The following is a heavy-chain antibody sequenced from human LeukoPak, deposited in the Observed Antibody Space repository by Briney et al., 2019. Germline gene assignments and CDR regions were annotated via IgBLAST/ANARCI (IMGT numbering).Heavy chain of an antibody. Sequence: SVKVSCKASGGTFSSYAISWVRRAPGQGLEWMGRIIPILGIANYAQKFQGRVTITADKSTSTAYMELSSLRSEDTAVYYCATLIAAALRDYWGQGTLVTVSS. J-gene: IGHJ4*02. CDR2: IIPILGIA. V-gene: IGHV1-69*04. CDR3: ATLIAAALRDY. D-gene: IGHD6-13*01. CDR1: GGTFSSYA.